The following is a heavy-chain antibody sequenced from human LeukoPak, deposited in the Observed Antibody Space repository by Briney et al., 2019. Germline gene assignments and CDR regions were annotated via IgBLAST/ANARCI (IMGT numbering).Heavy chain of an antibody. CDR2: INSDGSST. V-gene: IGHV3-74*01. Sequence: PGGYLRLSCAASGFTFSSYWMQWVRQAPGKGLVWVSRINSDGSSTSYADSVKGRFTISRDNAKNTLYLQMNSLRAEDTAVYYCARDGYYYYGMDVWGQGTTVTVSS. J-gene: IGHJ6*02. CDR1: GFTFSSYW. CDR3: ARDGYYYYGMDV.